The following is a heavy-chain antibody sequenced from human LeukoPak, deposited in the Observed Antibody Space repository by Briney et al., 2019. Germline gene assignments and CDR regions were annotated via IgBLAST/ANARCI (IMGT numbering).Heavy chain of an antibody. CDR2: ISSSSSYI. V-gene: IGHV3-21*01. J-gene: IGHJ4*02. Sequence: GGSLRLSCAASGFTFSSYSMNWVRQAPGKGLEWVSSISSSSSYIYYADSVKGRFTISRDNAKNSLYLQMNSLRAEDTAVYYCASYCSSTSCSRRYPSDYWGQGTLVTVSS. CDR1: GFTFSSYS. D-gene: IGHD2-2*01. CDR3: ASYCSSTSCSRRYPSDY.